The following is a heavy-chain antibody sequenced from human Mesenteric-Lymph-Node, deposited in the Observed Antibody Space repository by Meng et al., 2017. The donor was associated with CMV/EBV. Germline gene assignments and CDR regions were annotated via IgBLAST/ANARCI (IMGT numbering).Heavy chain of an antibody. J-gene: IGHJ6*02. D-gene: IGHD6-6*01. V-gene: IGHV1-2*02. CDR1: GYTFTGYY. CDR2: INPNSGGT. CDR3: AREGSSSTFAMDV. Sequence: ASVKVSCKASGYTFTGYYMHWVRQAPGQGLEWMGWINPNSGGTNYAQKFQGRVTMTRDTSINTVYMELSRLRSDDTAVYYCAREGSSSTFAMDVWGQGTTVTVSS.